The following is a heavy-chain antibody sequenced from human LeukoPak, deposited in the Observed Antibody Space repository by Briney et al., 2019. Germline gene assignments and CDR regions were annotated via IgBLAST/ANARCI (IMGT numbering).Heavy chain of an antibody. CDR2: IIPIFGTA. Sequence: SVKVSCKASGGTFSSYAISWVRQAPGQGLEWMGGIIPIFGTANYAQKFQGRVTITADESTSTAYMEPSSLRSEDTAVYYCARDKMAYYYYYMDVWGKGTTVTVSS. CDR3: ARDKMAYYYYYMDV. V-gene: IGHV1-69*13. CDR1: GGTFSSYA. J-gene: IGHJ6*03. D-gene: IGHD5-24*01.